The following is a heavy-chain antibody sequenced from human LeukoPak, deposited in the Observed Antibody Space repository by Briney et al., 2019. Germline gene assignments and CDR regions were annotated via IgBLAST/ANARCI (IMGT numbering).Heavy chain of an antibody. D-gene: IGHD1-14*01. CDR1: GGSISSGDYY. J-gene: IGHJ4*02. CDR2: IYYSGST. CDR3: AGMRITTPTVRTLDY. Sequence: SETLSLTCTVSGGSISSGDYYWSWIRQPPGKGLEWIGYIYYSGSTYYNPSLKSRLTISIDTSKSQFSLKLSSVTAADTAVYYCAGMRITTPTVRTLDYWGQGTLVTVSS. V-gene: IGHV4-30-4*02.